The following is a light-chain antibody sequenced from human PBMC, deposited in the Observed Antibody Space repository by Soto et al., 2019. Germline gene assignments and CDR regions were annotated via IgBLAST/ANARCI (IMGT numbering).Light chain of an antibody. V-gene: IGKV1-39*01. CDR2: AAS. CDR3: QQSYDTPLT. Sequence: DIQMTQSPVFLSASVGDRVTITCRASQTISRNLNWYQQKPGKAPKLLIFAASSLQSGVPLRFSGSGSGTDFTLTISSLQPEDFATYYCQQSYDTPLTFGGGTKVEIK. J-gene: IGKJ4*01. CDR1: QTISRN.